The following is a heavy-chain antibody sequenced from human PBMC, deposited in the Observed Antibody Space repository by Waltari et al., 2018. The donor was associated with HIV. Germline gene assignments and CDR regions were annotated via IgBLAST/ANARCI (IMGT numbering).Heavy chain of an antibody. Sequence: QVQLVQSGAEVKKPGASVKVSCKASGYTFTGYYMPWVRQAPGQGLEWMGWINPNSGGTNYAQKFQGRVTMTRDTSISTAYMELNSLRSDDTAVYYCARDPRGSWGAFDIWGQGTMVTVSS. J-gene: IGHJ3*02. D-gene: IGHD1-26*01. CDR3: ARDPRGSWGAFDI. V-gene: IGHV1-2*02. CDR1: GYTFTGYY. CDR2: INPNSGGT.